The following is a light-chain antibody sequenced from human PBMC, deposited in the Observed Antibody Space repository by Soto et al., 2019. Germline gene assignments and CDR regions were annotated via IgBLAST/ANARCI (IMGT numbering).Light chain of an antibody. CDR3: QQYGSSPVT. CDR2: GAS. V-gene: IGKV3-20*01. Sequence: EIVWTQSPGTLSLSPGERATLSCRASQSVSSSYLAWYQQKPGQAPRLLIYGASSMATGIPDRFSGSGSGTDFNIPISRLEAEDLAVYYSQQYGSSPVTFGQGTKVDIK. J-gene: IGKJ1*01. CDR1: QSVSSSY.